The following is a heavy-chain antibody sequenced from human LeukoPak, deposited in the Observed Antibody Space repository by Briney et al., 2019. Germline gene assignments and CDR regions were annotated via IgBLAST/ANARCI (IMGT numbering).Heavy chain of an antibody. CDR2: IGWDDNK. CDR1: GFSLSTSGTC. D-gene: IGHD6-6*01. J-gene: IGHJ5*02. V-gene: IGHV2-70*02. Sequence: SGPTLVNPKQTLALTCTFSGFSLSTSGTCVSWIRQPPGKALEWLARIGWDDNKYYSTSLKTRLTISKDTPKNQVVLTMTNMDPEDTAVYYCARAPSKRDSSYGWFDPWGQGTLVTVSS. CDR3: ARAPSKRDSSYGWFDP.